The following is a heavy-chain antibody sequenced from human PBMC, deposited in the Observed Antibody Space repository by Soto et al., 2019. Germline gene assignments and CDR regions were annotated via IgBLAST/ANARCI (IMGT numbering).Heavy chain of an antibody. CDR3: ATGIQLWLYAFDI. Sequence: ASVKVSCKASGYTFTGYYMHWVRQAPGQGLEWMGWINPNDGETNYAQKFQGRVTMTKDTSTSTAYMELSSLRSEDTAVYYCATGIQLWLYAFDIWGQGTMVTVSS. V-gene: IGHV1-2*02. CDR2: INPNDGET. D-gene: IGHD5-18*01. J-gene: IGHJ3*02. CDR1: GYTFTGYY.